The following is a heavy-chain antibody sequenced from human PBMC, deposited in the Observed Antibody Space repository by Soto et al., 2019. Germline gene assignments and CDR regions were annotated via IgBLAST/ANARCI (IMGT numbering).Heavy chain of an antibody. CDR3: ARTTAVPNTLRSRYFFDY. CDR1: GGSVSNKTYY. J-gene: IGHJ4*02. Sequence: PSETLSLTCSVSGGSVSNKTYYWSWIRQPPGKRLEWIGYVYYSGTTNYNPSLKSRVTISVDMSKNQFSLRLSSVTAADTALYYCARTTAVPNTLRSRYFFDYWGQGTLVTVSS. V-gene: IGHV4-61*01. D-gene: IGHD4-17*01. CDR2: VYYSGTT.